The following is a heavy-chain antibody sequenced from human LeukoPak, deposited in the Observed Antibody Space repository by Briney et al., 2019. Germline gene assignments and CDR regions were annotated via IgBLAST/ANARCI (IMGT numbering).Heavy chain of an antibody. D-gene: IGHD6-6*01. CDR1: GGSFTDYY. Sequence: KPSETLSLTCAVCGGSFTDYYWSWLRQPPGKGLEWIGEINHRGSTNYNSSLKSRVTISVDRSKNQFSLKLNSVTAADTAVYFCARVPHTTSSIDYWGQGAPVTVSS. J-gene: IGHJ4*02. CDR3: ARVPHTTSSIDY. CDR2: INHRGST. V-gene: IGHV4-34*01.